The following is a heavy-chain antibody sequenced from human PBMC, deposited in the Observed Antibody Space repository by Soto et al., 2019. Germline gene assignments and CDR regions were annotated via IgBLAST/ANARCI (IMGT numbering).Heavy chain of an antibody. V-gene: IGHV3-73*01. CDR2: IRSKANSYAT. J-gene: IGHJ6*03. D-gene: IGHD3-10*01. CDR3: TSLRGLNYYYYYMDV. Sequence: GGSLRLSCAASGFTFSGSAMHWVRQASGKGLEWVGRIRSKANSYATAYAASVKGRFTISRDDSKNTAYLQMNSLKTEDTAVYYCTSLRGLNYYYYYMDVWGKGTTVTVSS. CDR1: GFTFSGSA.